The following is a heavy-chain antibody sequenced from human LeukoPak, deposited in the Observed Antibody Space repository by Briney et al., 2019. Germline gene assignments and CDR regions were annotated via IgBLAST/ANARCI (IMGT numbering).Heavy chain of an antibody. V-gene: IGHV3-30*18. Sequence: GGSPRLSCAASGFTFSSYGMHWVRQAPGKGLEWVAVISYDGSNKYYADSVKGRFTISRDNSKNTLYLQMNSLRAEDTAVYYCAKLGSVVVAATSVYWGQGTLVTVSS. D-gene: IGHD2-15*01. CDR3: AKLGSVVVAATSVY. J-gene: IGHJ4*02. CDR2: ISYDGSNK. CDR1: GFTFSSYG.